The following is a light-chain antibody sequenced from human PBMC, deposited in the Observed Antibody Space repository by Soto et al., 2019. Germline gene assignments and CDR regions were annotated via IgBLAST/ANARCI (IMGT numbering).Light chain of an antibody. CDR1: QSVSSN. V-gene: IGKV3-15*01. CDR3: QQSNNWPLT. J-gene: IGKJ4*01. Sequence: EIVMTQSPATLSVSPGERATLSCSASQSVSSNLVWYQQNPGQAPRLLIHGASTRANGIPARFSGSGSGTEFSLTISRLHSEDFAVYYCQQSNNWPLTFGGGTKVEIK. CDR2: GAS.